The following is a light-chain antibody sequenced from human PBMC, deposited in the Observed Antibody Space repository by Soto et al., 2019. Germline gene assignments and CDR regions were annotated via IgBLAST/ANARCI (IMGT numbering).Light chain of an antibody. Sequence: QSALTQPRSVSGSPEQSVTISCTGTSSDVGGYNYVSWYQQHPGKAPKLMIYDVSKRPSGVPDRFSGSKSGNTASLTISGLQAEDEADYYCGSYAGSYTWVFGGGTQLTVL. J-gene: IGLJ3*02. V-gene: IGLV2-11*01. CDR2: DVS. CDR1: SSDVGGYNY. CDR3: GSYAGSYTWV.